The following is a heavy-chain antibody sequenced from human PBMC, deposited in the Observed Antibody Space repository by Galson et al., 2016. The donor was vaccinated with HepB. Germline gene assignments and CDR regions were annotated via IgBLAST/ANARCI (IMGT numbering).Heavy chain of an antibody. CDR2: LHTGNGNA. CDR3: ANDAFDI. Sequence: SVKVSCKASGYTFTSYAMHWVRQAPGQRLEWVGWLHTGNGNAKYSQKFQGRVTITRDTSASTAYMELRSLRSEDTAVYYCANDAFDIWGQGAMVIVSS. V-gene: IGHV1-3*04. CDR1: GYTFTSYA. J-gene: IGHJ3*02.